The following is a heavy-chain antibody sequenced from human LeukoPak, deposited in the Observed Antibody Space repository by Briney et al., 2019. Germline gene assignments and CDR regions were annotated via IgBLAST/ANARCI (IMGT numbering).Heavy chain of an antibody. CDR2: VYYSGTT. Sequence: SETLSLTCTVSGGATNSNRYYWGWIRQPPGEGLEWIASVYYSGTTFYNPSLKDRVTISLDTSKNQFSLRLSSVSAADTAVYYCARHSSGWQTYFDHWGQGTLVTVSS. CDR3: ARHSSGWQTYFDH. V-gene: IGHV4-39*01. CDR1: GGATNSNRYY. J-gene: IGHJ4*02. D-gene: IGHD6-19*01.